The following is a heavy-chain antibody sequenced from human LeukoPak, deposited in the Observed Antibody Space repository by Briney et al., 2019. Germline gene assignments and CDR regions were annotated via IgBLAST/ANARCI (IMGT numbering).Heavy chain of an antibody. J-gene: IGHJ4*02. D-gene: IGHD1-26*01. CDR1: GFTFSSIG. CDR2: IWYDGSSK. V-gene: IGHV3-33*01. CDR3: VRASIEGATILDY. Sequence: GGSLRLSCAASGFTFSSIGMHWVRQTPGRGLEWVAGIWYDGSSKYYTDSVQGRFTISRDNDRNTLFLQMNSLRAQDTAVYYCVRASIEGATILDYWGQGTLVTVSS.